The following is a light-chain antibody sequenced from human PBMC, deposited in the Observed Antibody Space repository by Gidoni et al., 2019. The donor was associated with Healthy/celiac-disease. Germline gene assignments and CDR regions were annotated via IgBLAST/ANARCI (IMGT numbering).Light chain of an antibody. Sequence: SYALTQPPSVSVSPGQTASITCYGDKLGDKYACWYQQKPGQSPVLVIYQDSKRPSGIPERFFGSNSGNTATLTISVTQAMDEADYSCQAWDSSVVFGGGTKLTVL. CDR2: QDS. J-gene: IGLJ2*01. CDR3: QAWDSSVV. CDR1: KLGDKY. V-gene: IGLV3-1*01.